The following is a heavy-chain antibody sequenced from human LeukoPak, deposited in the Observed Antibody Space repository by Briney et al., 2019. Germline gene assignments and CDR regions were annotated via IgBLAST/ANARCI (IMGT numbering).Heavy chain of an antibody. CDR1: GGTFRSYA. CDR3: ARGAPGYSSSWYNY. V-gene: IGHV1-69*05. Sequence: SVKVSCKASGGTFRSYAINWVRQAPGQGLEWMGGIIPMFGTANHAQKFQGRVTMTRDTSTSTVYMELSSLRSEDTAVYYCARGAPGYSSSWYNYWGQGTLVTVSS. D-gene: IGHD6-13*01. J-gene: IGHJ4*02. CDR2: IIPMFGTA.